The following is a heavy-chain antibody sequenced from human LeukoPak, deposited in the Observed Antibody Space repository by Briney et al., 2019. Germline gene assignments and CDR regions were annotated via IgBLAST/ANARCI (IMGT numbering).Heavy chain of an antibody. J-gene: IGHJ4*02. D-gene: IGHD2-15*01. CDR3: ATALVVVAARTFDY. CDR1: GYTLTELS. V-gene: IGHV1-24*01. Sequence: ASVKVSCKVSGYTLTELSMHWVRQAPGKGLEWMGGFDPEDGETIYAQKFQGRVTMTEDTSTGTAYMELSSLRSEDTAVYYCATALVVVAARTFDYWGQGTLVTVSS. CDR2: FDPEDGET.